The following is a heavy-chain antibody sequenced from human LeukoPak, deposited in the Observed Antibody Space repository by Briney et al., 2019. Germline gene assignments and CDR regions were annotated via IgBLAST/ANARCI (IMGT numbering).Heavy chain of an antibody. Sequence: SETLSLTCTVSGDSISSGAYYWSWIRQHRGKGVEWIEYIFYSGSTYYNPSLKSRVSISIDTSKNRFSLKLTSVTAADTAMYYCSRYYDSSVTFDDWGQGTLVTVSS. CDR1: GDSISSGAYY. CDR3: SRYYDSSVTFDD. D-gene: IGHD3-22*01. J-gene: IGHJ4*02. V-gene: IGHV4-31*03. CDR2: IFYSGST.